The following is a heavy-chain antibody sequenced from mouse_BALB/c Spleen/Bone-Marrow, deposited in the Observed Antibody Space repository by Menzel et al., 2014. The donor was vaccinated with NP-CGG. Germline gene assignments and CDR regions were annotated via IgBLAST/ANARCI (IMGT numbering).Heavy chain of an antibody. V-gene: IGHV1-77*01. CDR2: IDPGRGSS. CDR3: ARDGNYAAMDY. D-gene: IGHD2-1*01. CDR1: GYTFTDYV. J-gene: IGHJ4*01. Sequence: QVQLKDSGPELVKPGASVKMSCKASGYTFTDYVITWVKRRTGQGLEWIGEIDPGRGSSFYNEKFKAKATLTADKSANTAYMQLSSLTSEDSAVYFCARDGNYAAMDYWGQGTSVTVSS.